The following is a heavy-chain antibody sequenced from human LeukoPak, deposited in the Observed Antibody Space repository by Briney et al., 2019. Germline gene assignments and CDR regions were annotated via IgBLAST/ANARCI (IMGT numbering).Heavy chain of an antibody. V-gene: IGHV1-69*13. CDR1: GGTFSSYA. J-gene: IGHJ5*02. CDR2: IIPIFGTA. CDR3: ARVAVAGSWFDP. D-gene: IGHD6-19*01. Sequence: SVKVSCTASGGTFSSYAISWVRQAPGQGLEWMGGIIPIFGTANYAQKFQGRVTITADESTSTAYMELSSLRSEDTAVYYCARVAVAGSWFDPWGQGTLVTVSS.